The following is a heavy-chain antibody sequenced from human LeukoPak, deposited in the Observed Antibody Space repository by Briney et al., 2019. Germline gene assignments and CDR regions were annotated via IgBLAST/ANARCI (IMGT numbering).Heavy chain of an antibody. V-gene: IGHV4-39*01. Sequence: TSETLSLTCAVSGASITASNYYWGWIRQPPGKGLEWIGSIYYSGTTYYNPSLKSRVTISVDTSKNQFSLKLSSVTAADTAVYYCARHEWQDYYGSGSYYNSNWFDPWGQGTLVTVSS. CDR2: IYYSGTT. J-gene: IGHJ5*02. CDR3: ARHEWQDYYGSGSYYNSNWFDP. CDR1: GASITASNYY. D-gene: IGHD3-10*01.